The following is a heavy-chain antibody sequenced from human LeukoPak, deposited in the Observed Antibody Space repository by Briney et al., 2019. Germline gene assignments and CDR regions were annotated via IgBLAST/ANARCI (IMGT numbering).Heavy chain of an antibody. V-gene: IGHV3-21*01. CDR1: GFTFSSYS. Sequence: GGSLRLSCAASGFTFSSYSMNWVRLAPGKGLEWVSSISSSSSYIYYADSVKGRLTISRDNAKNSLYLQMNSLRAEDTAVYYCASRGPTAYRAFDIWGQGTMVTVSS. D-gene: IGHD2-21*01. CDR2: ISSSSSYI. CDR3: ASRGPTAYRAFDI. J-gene: IGHJ3*02.